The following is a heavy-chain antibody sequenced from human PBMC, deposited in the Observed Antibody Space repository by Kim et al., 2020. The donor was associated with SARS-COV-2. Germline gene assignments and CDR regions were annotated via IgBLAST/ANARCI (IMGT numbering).Heavy chain of an antibody. CDR2: IYYSGST. CDR1: GGSISSGDYY. J-gene: IGHJ4*02. D-gene: IGHD3-3*01. V-gene: IGHV4-30-4*01. CDR3: ASYLVFLARFFY. Sequence: SETLSLTCTVSGGSISSGDYYWSWIRQPPGKGLVWNGYIYYSGSTYYNPPRKSPVTISVDTYKIQLSLKLSSVTAADMSVYYCASYLVFLARFFYWGQGT.